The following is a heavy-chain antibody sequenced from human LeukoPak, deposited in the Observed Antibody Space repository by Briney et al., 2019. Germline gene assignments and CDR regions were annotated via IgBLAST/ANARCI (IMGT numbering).Heavy chain of an antibody. D-gene: IGHD5-24*01. Sequence: SETLSLTCTVSGGSISSSSYYWGWIRQPPGKGLEWIGSIYYSGSTYYNPSLKSRVTTSVDTSKNQFSLKLSSVPAADTAVYYCAKDPKRWLQSGFDYWGQGTLVTVSS. V-gene: IGHV4-39*02. J-gene: IGHJ4*02. CDR2: IYYSGST. CDR1: GGSISSSSYY. CDR3: AKDPKRWLQSGFDY.